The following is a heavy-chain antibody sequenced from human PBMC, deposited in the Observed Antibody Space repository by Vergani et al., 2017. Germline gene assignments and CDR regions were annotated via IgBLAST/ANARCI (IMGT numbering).Heavy chain of an antibody. D-gene: IGHD5-24*01. CDR3: GRGSDNYN. CDR1: GFISSSYW. J-gene: IGHJ4*02. V-gene: IGHV3-23*04. Sequence: EGQLVESGGDWVQRGGSLRLSCAASGFISSSYWMSWVRQGHGQGLEGVSSIKNTGDSTHYADSVKGRFTISRDNSKNTLYLQMNSLRVEDTAVYYCGRGSDNYNWGQGTLVTVSS. CDR2: IKNTGDST.